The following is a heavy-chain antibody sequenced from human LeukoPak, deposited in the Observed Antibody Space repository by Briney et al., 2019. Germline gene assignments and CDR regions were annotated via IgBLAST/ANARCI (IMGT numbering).Heavy chain of an antibody. CDR1: GGTFSSYA. J-gene: IGHJ6*02. CDR2: FIPIFGTA. D-gene: IGHD2/OR15-2a*01. V-gene: IGHV1-69*13. CDR3: ASRREYERIKTGLYYYYGMDV. Sequence: SVKVSCKASGGTFSSYAISWVRQAPGQGLEWMGGFIPIFGTANYAQKFQGRVTITADESTSTAYMELSSLRSEDTAVYYCASRREYERIKTGLYYYYGMDVWGQGTTVTVSS.